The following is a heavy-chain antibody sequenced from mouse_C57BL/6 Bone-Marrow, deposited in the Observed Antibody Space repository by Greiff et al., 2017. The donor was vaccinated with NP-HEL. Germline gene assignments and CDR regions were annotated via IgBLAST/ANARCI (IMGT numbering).Heavy chain of an antibody. Sequence: DVHLVESGGGLVKPGGSLKLSCAASGFTFSSYAMSWVRQTPEKRLEWVATISDGGSYTYYPDNVKGRFTISRDNAKNNLYLQMSHLKSEDTAMYYCARVVYYDAMDYWGQGTSVTVSS. CDR2: ISDGGSYT. D-gene: IGHD2-1*01. CDR1: GFTFSSYA. CDR3: ARVVYYDAMDY. J-gene: IGHJ4*01. V-gene: IGHV5-4*01.